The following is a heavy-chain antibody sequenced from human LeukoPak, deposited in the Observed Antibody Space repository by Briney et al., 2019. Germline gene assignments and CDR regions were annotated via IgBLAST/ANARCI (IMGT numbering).Heavy chain of an antibody. V-gene: IGHV4-34*01. Sequence: SETLSLTCAVYGGSFSGYYWSWIRQPPGKGLEWIGEINHSGSTNYNPSLKSRVTISVDTSKTQFSLKLSSVTAADTAVYYCARAPYDISGYYGFDYWGQGTLVTVSS. CDR2: INHSGST. CDR3: ARAPYDISGYYGFDY. CDR1: GGSFSGYY. J-gene: IGHJ4*02. D-gene: IGHD3-22*01.